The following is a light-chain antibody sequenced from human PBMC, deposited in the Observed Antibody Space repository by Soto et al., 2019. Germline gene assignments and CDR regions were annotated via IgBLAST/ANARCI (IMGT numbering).Light chain of an antibody. V-gene: IGKV1-39*01. CDR2: GAS. CDR1: QSVTTY. J-gene: IGKJ1*01. Sequence: DIQMTQSPSSLSASVGDRVTITCRASQSVTTYLNWYQHKPGKAPNLLIYGASSLHRGVPSRFSGSGSGTDFTLTISSLQPEDFATYYCQQTYSISQTFGQGTNVEIK. CDR3: QQTYSISQT.